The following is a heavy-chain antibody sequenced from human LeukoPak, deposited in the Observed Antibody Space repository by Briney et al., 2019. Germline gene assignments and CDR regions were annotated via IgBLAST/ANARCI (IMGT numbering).Heavy chain of an antibody. J-gene: IGHJ5*02. V-gene: IGHV4-59*01. Sequence: SETLSLTCTVSGGSISSYYWSWIRRPPGKGLEWIGYIYYSGSTNYNPSLKSRVTMSVDTSKNQFSLKLSSVTAADTAVYYCARAGITETTSWFDPWGQGTLVNVSS. CDR1: GGSISSYY. D-gene: IGHD1-20*01. CDR2: IYYSGST. CDR3: ARAGITETTSWFDP.